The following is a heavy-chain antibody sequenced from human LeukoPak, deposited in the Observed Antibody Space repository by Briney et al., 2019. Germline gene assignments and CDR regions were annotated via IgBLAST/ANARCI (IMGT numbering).Heavy chain of an antibody. V-gene: IGHV3-23*01. CDR1: GFTFSSYA. Sequence: GGSLRLSCAASGFTFSSYAMGWVRQAPGKGLEWLSAITGTGGVTYYADSVKGRFTISRDSSKTTLYLQMNSLRAEDTAVYYWAKEVSGSGSYYGGNDYWGQGTLVIVSS. D-gene: IGHD3-10*01. CDR3: AKEVSGSGSYYGGNDY. J-gene: IGHJ4*02. CDR2: ITGTGGVT.